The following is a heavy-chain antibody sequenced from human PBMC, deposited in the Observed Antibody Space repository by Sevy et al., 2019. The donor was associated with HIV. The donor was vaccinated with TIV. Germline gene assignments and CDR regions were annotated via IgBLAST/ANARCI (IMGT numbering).Heavy chain of an antibody. J-gene: IGHJ5*02. CDR3: TTVSRSRANWFDP. CDR2: IKSKTDGGTT. V-gene: IGHV3-15*01. Sequence: GGSLRLSCAASGFTFSNAWMSWVRQAPGKGLEWVGRIKSKTDGGTTDYAAPVKGRFTISRDDSKNTLYLQMNSLKTEDTAVYYCTTVSRSRANWFDPWGQGTLVTVSS. CDR1: GFTFSNAW.